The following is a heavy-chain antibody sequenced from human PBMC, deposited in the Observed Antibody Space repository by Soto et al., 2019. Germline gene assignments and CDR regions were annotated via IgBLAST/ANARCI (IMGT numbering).Heavy chain of an antibody. Sequence: EASVKVSCKASGYTFTSYYMHWVRQAPGQGLEWMGWISAYNDDTNYAQILQGRVTLTTDTSTSTAYMELRSLRSDDTAVYYCARERRDAYNLFYGMDVWGQGTTVTVSS. CDR2: ISAYNDDT. J-gene: IGHJ6*02. CDR3: ARERRDAYNLFYGMDV. V-gene: IGHV1-18*04. D-gene: IGHD1-1*01. CDR1: GYTFTSYY.